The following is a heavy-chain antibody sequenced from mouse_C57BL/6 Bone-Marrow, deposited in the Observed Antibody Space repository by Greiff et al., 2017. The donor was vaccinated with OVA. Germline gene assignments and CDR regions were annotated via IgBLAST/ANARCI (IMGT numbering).Heavy chain of an antibody. CDR2: ILPSIGRT. V-gene: IGHV15-2*01. D-gene: IGHD1-1*01. CDR3: ARGDYYGLSWYFDV. Sequence: QVQLQQPGSELRSPGSSVKLSCKDFDSEVFPIAYMSWVRQKPGHGFEWIGGILPSIGRTIYGEKFEDKATLDADTLSNTAYLELYSLTSEDSAIYYCARGDYYGLSWYFDVWGTGTTVTVSS. J-gene: IGHJ1*03. CDR1: DSEVFPIAY.